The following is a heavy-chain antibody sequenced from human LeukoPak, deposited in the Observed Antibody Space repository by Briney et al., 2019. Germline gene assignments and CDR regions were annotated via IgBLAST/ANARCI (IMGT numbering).Heavy chain of an antibody. D-gene: IGHD3-9*01. CDR1: GFTFSSYA. Sequence: PGGSLRLSCAASGFTFSSYAMSWVRQAPGKGLEWVSAISGSGGSTYYADSVKGRFTISKDNSKNTLYLQMNSLRAEDTAVYYCAKARSGVILTGYYADYWGQGTLVTVSS. V-gene: IGHV3-23*01. J-gene: IGHJ4*02. CDR2: ISGSGGST. CDR3: AKARSGVILTGYYADY.